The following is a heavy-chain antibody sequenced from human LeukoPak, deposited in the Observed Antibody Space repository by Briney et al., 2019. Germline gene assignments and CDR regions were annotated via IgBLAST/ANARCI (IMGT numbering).Heavy chain of an antibody. J-gene: IGHJ4*02. D-gene: IGHD3-10*01. CDR2: IYYSGST. Sequence: PSETLSLTCTVSGGSISSYYWSWIRQPPGKGLEWIGYIYYSGSTNYNPSLKSRATISVDTSKNQFSLKLSSVTAADTAVYYCARYYYGYPYYFDYWGQGTLVTVSS. CDR3: ARYYYGYPYYFDY. V-gene: IGHV4-59*01. CDR1: GGSISSYY.